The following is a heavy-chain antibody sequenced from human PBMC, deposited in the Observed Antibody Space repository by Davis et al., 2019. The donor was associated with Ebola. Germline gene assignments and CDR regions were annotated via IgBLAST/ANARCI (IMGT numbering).Heavy chain of an antibody. CDR3: ARGRHLSVSPFAY. Sequence: PSETLSLTCLVSGGSISSPFWTWIRQSPGKGLDWIGYIHSSGNTNYNPSFKSRVTVSLDASKSQSSLKLSSVTAADTAVYYCARGRHLSVSPFAYWGQGILVTVSP. D-gene: IGHD5/OR15-5a*01. V-gene: IGHV4-59*11. CDR2: IHSSGNT. J-gene: IGHJ4*02. CDR1: GGSISSPF.